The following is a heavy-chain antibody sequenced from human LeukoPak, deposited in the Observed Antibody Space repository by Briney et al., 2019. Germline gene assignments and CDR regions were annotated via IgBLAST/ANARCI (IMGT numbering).Heavy chain of an antibody. Sequence: ASVKGSCKTSGYTFTGYYIHWVRQAPGQGLEWMGWINPNSGGTNYAQNFQGRVTMTRDTSISTAYMELSRLRSDDTAVYYCVRDDVSPWGQGTLVTVSS. CDR3: VRDDVSP. V-gene: IGHV1-2*02. CDR1: GYTFTGYY. J-gene: IGHJ5*02. CDR2: INPNSGGT.